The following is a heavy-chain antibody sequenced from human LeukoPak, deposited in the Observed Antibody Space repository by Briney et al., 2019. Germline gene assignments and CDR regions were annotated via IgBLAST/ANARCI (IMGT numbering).Heavy chain of an antibody. CDR1: ENTFTNYY. J-gene: IGHJ3*01. D-gene: IGHD4-23*01. Sequence: ASVKVSCKASENTFTNYYMHWVRQAPGQGLEWLGIVNPNGGRTAYAQNFQGRVSMTRDTSTTTVYMELSSLRSDDTAVYYCARDMSTAVTPISYAFDVWGQGTMATVSS. V-gene: IGHV1-46*01. CDR3: ARDMSTAVTPISYAFDV. CDR2: VNPNGGRT.